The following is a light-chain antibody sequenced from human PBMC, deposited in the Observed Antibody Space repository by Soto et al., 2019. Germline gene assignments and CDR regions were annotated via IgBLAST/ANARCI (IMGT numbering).Light chain of an antibody. Sequence: DIQVTQSPSSLSASIGDRVIITCRASQPISTSLHWFQQKPGKAPKLLIYALSNLQSGVPSRFSGSGTGTEFTLIISSLQPEDVGNYVCQESYSTPRTFGGGTKVDIK. V-gene: IGKV1-39*01. CDR3: QESYSTPRT. J-gene: IGKJ4*01. CDR1: QPISTS. CDR2: ALS.